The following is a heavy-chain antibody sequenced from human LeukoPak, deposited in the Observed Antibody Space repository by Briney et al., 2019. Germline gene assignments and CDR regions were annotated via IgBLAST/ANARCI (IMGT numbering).Heavy chain of an antibody. D-gene: IGHD7-27*01. J-gene: IGHJ2*01. CDR3: ASTKTWGSYWYFDL. V-gene: IGHV4-34*01. Sequence: SETLSLTCAVYDGSFSGYYWSWIRQPPGKGLEWIGEINHSGSTNYNPSLKSRVTISVDTSKNQFSLKLSSVTAADTAVYYCASTKTWGSYWYFDLWGRGTLVTVSS. CDR2: INHSGST. CDR1: DGSFSGYY.